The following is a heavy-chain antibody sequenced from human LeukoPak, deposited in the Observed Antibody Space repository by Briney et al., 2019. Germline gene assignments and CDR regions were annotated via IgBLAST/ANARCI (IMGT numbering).Heavy chain of an antibody. CDR3: ARAPNYYDSSGYHVYFDY. CDR1: GGSISSYY. D-gene: IGHD3-22*01. V-gene: IGHV4-4*07. CDR2: IYTSGST. J-gene: IGHJ4*02. Sequence: NPSETLSLTCTVSGGSISSYYWSWIRQPAGKGLEWIGRIYTSGSTNYNPSLKSRVTMSVDTSKNQFSLKLSSVTAADTAVYYCARAPNYYDSSGYHVYFDYWGQGTLVTVSS.